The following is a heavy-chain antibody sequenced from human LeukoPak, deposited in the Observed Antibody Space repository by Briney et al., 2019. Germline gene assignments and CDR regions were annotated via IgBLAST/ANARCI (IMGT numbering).Heavy chain of an antibody. J-gene: IGHJ4*02. CDR1: GFTFSSYS. D-gene: IGHD6-13*01. Sequence: GGSLRLSCAASGFTFSSYSMNWVRQAPGKGLEWVSSISSRSSYIYYADSVKGRFTISRDNAKNSLYLQMNSLRAEDTAVYYCARSPPSFRQLAPIDYWGRGTLVTVSS. CDR3: ARSPPSFRQLAPIDY. V-gene: IGHV3-21*01. CDR2: ISSRSSYI.